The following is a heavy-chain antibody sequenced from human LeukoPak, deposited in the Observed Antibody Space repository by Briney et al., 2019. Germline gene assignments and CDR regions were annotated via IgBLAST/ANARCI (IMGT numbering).Heavy chain of an antibody. CDR1: GFTFSSYS. Sequence: PGGSLRLSCAASGFTFSSYSMNWVRQAPGKGLEWVSSISSSSSYIYYADSVKGRFTISRDNAKNSLYLQMNSPRAEDTAVYYCARGQDGYNYDYWGQGTLVTVCS. CDR3: ARGQDGYNYDY. CDR2: ISSSSSYI. D-gene: IGHD5-24*01. V-gene: IGHV3-21*01. J-gene: IGHJ4*02.